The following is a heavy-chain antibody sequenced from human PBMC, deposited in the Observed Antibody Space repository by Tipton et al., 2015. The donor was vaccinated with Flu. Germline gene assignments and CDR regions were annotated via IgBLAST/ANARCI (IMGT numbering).Heavy chain of an antibody. V-gene: IGHV1-46*01. CDR3: ARDIHDTLIGYYNAGYYPTY. Sequence: QVQLVQSGAEVKKPGASVMISCKASGYTFTSYSIHWVRQAPGQGLEWMGIINPTGDSTSYAEKFQGRVIMTTDTSTSTVSMELSSLRSEDTALYFCARDIHDTLIGYYNAGYYPTYWGQGTLVTVSS. CDR2: INPTGDST. J-gene: IGHJ4*02. D-gene: IGHD3-9*01. CDR1: GYTFTSYS.